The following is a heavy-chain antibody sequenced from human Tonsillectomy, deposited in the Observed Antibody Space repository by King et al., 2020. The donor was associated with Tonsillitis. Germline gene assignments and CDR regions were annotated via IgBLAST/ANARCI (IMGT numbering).Heavy chain of an antibody. Sequence: VPLQESGPGLVKPSETLSLTCTVSGGSISSYYWSWIRQPPGKGLEWIGYIYYSGSTNYNPSLKSRVTISVDTSKNQFSLKLSSVTAADTAVYYCARVGPPAALDYWGQGTLVTVSS. CDR2: IYYSGST. CDR1: GGSISSYY. D-gene: IGHD2-2*01. CDR3: ARVGPPAALDY. J-gene: IGHJ4*02. V-gene: IGHV4-59*01.